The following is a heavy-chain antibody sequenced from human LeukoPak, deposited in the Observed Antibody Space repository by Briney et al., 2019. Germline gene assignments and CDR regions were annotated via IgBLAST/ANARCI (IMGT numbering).Heavy chain of an antibody. CDR2: IYYSGST. CDR3: ARVPQVVVVGPFDY. CDR1: GGSISSSSYY. J-gene: IGHJ4*02. D-gene: IGHD2-15*01. Sequence: PSETLSLTCTVSGGSISSSSYYWGWIRQPPGKGLEWIGSIYYSGSTYYNPSLKSRVTISVDTSKNQFSLKLSSVTAADTAVYYCARVPQVVVVGPFDYWGQGTLVTVSS. V-gene: IGHV4-39*07.